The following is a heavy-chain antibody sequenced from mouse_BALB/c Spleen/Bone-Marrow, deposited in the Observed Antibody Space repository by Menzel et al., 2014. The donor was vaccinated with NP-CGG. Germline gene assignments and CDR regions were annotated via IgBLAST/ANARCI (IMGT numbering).Heavy chain of an antibody. CDR1: GFSLSTSGMG. D-gene: IGHD2-4*01. V-gene: IGHV8-8*01. CDR2: IWWDDGK. J-gene: IGHJ2*01. Sequence: QVTLKVCGPGILQPSQTLSLTCSFSGFSLSTSGMGVGWIRQPSGRGLEWLAHIWWDDGKRYNPALKSRLTISKDTSSNQVFLKIASVDTADTATYYCARIDDYDFDFWGQGTTLSVSS. CDR3: ARIDDYDFDF.